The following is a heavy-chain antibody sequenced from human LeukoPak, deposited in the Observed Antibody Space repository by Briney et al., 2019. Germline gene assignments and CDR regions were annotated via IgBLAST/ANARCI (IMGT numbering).Heavy chain of an antibody. CDR3: ARGYRLSAYSSSWYSALKNTVKYGTRALGFDY. CDR1: GYTFTSYG. D-gene: IGHD6-13*01. V-gene: IGHV1-18*01. CDR2: ISAYNGNT. Sequence: GASVKVSCKTSGYTFTSYGISWVRQAPGQGLEWMGWISAYNGNTNYAQKLQGRVTMTTDTSTSTAYMELRSLRSDDTAVYHCARGYRLSAYSSSWYSALKNTVKYGTRALGFDYWGQGTLVTVSS. J-gene: IGHJ4*02.